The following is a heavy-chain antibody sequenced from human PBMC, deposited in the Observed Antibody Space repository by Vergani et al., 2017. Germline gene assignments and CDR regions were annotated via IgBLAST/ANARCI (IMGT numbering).Heavy chain of an antibody. Sequence: QVQLVQSGAEVKKPGSSVKVSCKASGGTFSSYTISWVRQAPGQGLEWMGRSTPILGIANYAQKFQGRVTITADKSTSTAYMELSSLRSEDTAVYYCASSPYSSGWSIDYWGQGTLVTVSS. J-gene: IGHJ4*02. D-gene: IGHD6-19*01. V-gene: IGHV1-69*02. CDR2: STPILGIA. CDR1: GGTFSSYT. CDR3: ASSPYSSGWSIDY.